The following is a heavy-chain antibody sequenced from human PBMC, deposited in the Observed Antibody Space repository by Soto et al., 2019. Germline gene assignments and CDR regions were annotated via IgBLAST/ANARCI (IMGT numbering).Heavy chain of an antibody. D-gene: IGHD3-10*01. CDR2: IIPIFGTA. CDR1: WGTFTSYA. CDR3: ARTPIMVRGVIINWFDP. Sequence: GASVKVSCQASWGTFTSYAIRWVRPAPEQSLEWMGGIIPIFGTANYAQKFQGRVTITADESTSTAYMELSSLRSEDTAVYYCARTPIMVRGVIINWFDPWGQGTLVTVSS. V-gene: IGHV1-69*13. J-gene: IGHJ5*02.